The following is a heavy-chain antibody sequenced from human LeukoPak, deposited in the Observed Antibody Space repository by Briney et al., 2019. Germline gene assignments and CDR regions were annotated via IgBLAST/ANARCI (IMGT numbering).Heavy chain of an antibody. CDR2: INHSGST. Sequence: PSETLSLTCTVSGDSISSSSYYWSWIRQPPGKGLEWIGEINHSGSTNYNPSLKSRVTISVDTSKNQFSLKLSSVTAADTAVYYCARGLNYYDSSGYGHWGQGTLVTVSS. CDR1: GDSISSSSYY. CDR3: ARGLNYYDSSGYGH. J-gene: IGHJ1*01. V-gene: IGHV4-39*07. D-gene: IGHD3-22*01.